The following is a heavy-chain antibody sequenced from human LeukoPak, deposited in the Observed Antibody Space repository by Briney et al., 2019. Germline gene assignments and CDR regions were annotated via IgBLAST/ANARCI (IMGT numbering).Heavy chain of an antibody. CDR1: GFTFSSHS. CDR3: AKRGESGYDFDY. Sequence: NPGGSLRLSCAASGFTFSSHSMNWVRQAPGKGLEWVSSIDSSGGYTYYADSVKGRFTISRDNAKNLLFLQMNSLRAEDTAVYYCAKRGESGYDFDYWGQGTLVTVSS. CDR2: IDSSGGYT. V-gene: IGHV3-21*01. J-gene: IGHJ4*02. D-gene: IGHD5-12*01.